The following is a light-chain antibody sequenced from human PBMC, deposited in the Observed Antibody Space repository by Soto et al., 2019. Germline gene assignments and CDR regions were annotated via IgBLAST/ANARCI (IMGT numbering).Light chain of an antibody. CDR3: QQCGSSPIT. V-gene: IGKV1-5*01. Sequence: DIQMTQSPSTLSASVGDRVTITCRASQSINIWLAWYQQKPGKAPKVLIYDASSRATGIPDRFSGSGSGTDFTLTISRLEPEDFAVYYCQQCGSSPITFGQGTRLEIK. CDR1: QSINIW. J-gene: IGKJ5*01. CDR2: DAS.